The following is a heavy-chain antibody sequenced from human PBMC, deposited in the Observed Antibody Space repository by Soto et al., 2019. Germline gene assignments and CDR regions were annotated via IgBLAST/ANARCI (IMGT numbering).Heavy chain of an antibody. CDR1: GGSISSHY. Sequence: SQTLSLTCSVSGGSISSHYCNWIRQPPGKGLEWVGYMHYSGRNYYNPSLRSRVTISVDTSKNQFSLKLSSMTAADTAVYYCAVAYCGGDCYTAGLRYGRYVWGQGTTVPVSS. V-gene: IGHV4-59*11. J-gene: IGHJ6*01. D-gene: IGHD2-21*02. CDR2: MHYSGRN. CDR3: AVAYCGGDCYTAGLRYGRYV.